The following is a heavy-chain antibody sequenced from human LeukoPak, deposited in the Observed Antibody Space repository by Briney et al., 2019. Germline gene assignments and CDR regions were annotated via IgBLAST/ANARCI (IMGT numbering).Heavy chain of an antibody. J-gene: IGHJ6*03. CDR3: ARHIYDSSGYYYYYYMDV. CDR1: GGSFSGYY. D-gene: IGHD3-22*01. Sequence: PSETLSLTCAVYGGSFSGYYWSWIRQPPGKGLEWFGSIYYSGITYYNPSLKSRVTISVDTSKNQFSLKLSSVTAADTAVYYCARHIYDSSGYYYYYYMDVWGKGTTVTISS. CDR2: IYYSGIT. V-gene: IGHV4-34*01.